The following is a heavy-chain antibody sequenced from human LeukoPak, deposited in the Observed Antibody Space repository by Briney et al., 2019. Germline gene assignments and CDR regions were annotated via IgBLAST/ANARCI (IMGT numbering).Heavy chain of an antibody. CDR1: GFTFTNAL. J-gene: IGHJ4*02. Sequence: GGSLRLSCAASGFTFTNALMSWVRQAPGKGLEWVSAIVGSGSSTYYADSVKGRFTISRDNSKNTLYLQLNRLRAEDTAVYYCAKWGDYDILTGYYDSDYWGQGTLVTVSS. CDR3: AKWGDYDILTGYYDSDY. CDR2: IVGSGSST. V-gene: IGHV3-23*01. D-gene: IGHD3-9*01.